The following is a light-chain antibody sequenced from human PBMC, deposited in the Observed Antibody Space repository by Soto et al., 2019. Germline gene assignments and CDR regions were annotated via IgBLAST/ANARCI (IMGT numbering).Light chain of an antibody. Sequence: QSVLTQPASVSGSPGQSITISCSGTSSDIGAYDYVSWHQHHPGRAHKLIIYEVSHRFSGLSYRFAGSKSGNTASLTISGLQAEDEGDYCCTSFAPGRIYVFGSGTKLTVL. J-gene: IGLJ1*01. CDR2: EVS. CDR3: TSFAPGRIYV. V-gene: IGLV2-14*01. CDR1: SSDIGAYDY.